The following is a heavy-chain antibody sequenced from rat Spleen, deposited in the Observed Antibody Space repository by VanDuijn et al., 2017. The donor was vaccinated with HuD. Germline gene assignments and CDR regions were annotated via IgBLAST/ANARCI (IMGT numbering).Heavy chain of an antibody. Sequence: QVQLKESGPGLVQPSQTLSLTCTVSGFSLTSYTVSWVRQPPGKGLEWIAAISSGGITHYNSTLKSRLSINRDTSKSQVFLKMNSLQTEDTATYYCARDPGNNPYFMDAWGQGVSVAVSS. CDR3: ARDPGNNPYFMDA. CDR2: ISSGGIT. CDR1: GFSLTSYT. J-gene: IGHJ4*01. V-gene: IGHV2-6*01. D-gene: IGHD1-4*01.